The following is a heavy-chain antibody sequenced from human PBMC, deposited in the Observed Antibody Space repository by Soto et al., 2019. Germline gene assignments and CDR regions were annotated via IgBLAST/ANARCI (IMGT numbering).Heavy chain of an antibody. CDR1: GFIFSSYG. Sequence: RGESLKISCEVSGFIFSSYGMHWVRQAPGKGLEWVANISYDENNKHYADSVKGRFTISRDNAKNSLYLQMSSLRAEDTAVYYCARGDYYDTSGPFSDAFDIWGQGTMVTVSS. V-gene: IGHV3-33*08. CDR3: ARGDYYDTSGPFSDAFDI. J-gene: IGHJ3*02. CDR2: ISYDENNK. D-gene: IGHD3-22*01.